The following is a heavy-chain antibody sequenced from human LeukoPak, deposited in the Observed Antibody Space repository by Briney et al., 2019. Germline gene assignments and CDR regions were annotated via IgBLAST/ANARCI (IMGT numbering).Heavy chain of an antibody. CDR2: ISADNGNT. J-gene: IGHJ5*02. V-gene: IGHV1-18*01. CDR1: GYTFTTYG. D-gene: IGHD2-2*01. CDR3: ARAIVVVPAAMAGLYNWFDP. Sequence: ASVKVSCKASGYTFTTYGISWVRQAPGKGLEWMGWISADNGNTNYAQKFQGRVTMTTDTSTSTAYMELRSLRSEDTAVYYCARAIVVVPAAMAGLYNWFDPWGQGTLVTVSS.